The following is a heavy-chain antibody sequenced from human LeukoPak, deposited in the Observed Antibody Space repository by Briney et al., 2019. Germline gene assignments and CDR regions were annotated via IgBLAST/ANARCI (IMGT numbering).Heavy chain of an antibody. CDR3: AKDGRYSYAQYYYYMDV. D-gene: IGHD5-18*01. CDR1: GFTFSSYA. Sequence: GGSLRLSCAASGFTFSSYAMSWVRQAPGKGLEWGSAISGSGGSTYYADSVKGRFTISRDNSKNTLYLQMNSLRAEDTAVYYCAKDGRYSYAQYYYYMDVWGKGTTVTVSS. V-gene: IGHV3-23*01. CDR2: ISGSGGST. J-gene: IGHJ6*03.